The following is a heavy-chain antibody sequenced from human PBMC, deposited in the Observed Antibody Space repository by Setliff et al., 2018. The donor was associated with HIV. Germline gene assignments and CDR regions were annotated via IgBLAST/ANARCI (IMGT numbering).Heavy chain of an antibody. CDR3: ARGPSLQTTLFDY. V-gene: IGHV4-34*01. Sequence: SETLSLTCAVYVGSFSGHYWIWIRQPPGKGLEWIGETNPSGSTKYNPSLKSRVTISVDASKNQFSLKLTSVTAADTAVYYCARGPSLQTTLFDYWGQGTLVTVPQ. CDR1: VGSFSGHY. J-gene: IGHJ4*02. CDR2: TNPSGST.